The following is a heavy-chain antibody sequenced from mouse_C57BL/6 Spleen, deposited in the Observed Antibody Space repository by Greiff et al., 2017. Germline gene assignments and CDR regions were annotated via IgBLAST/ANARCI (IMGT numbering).Heavy chain of an antibody. J-gene: IGHJ4*01. CDR3: ARRGDSSGYDYAMDY. D-gene: IGHD3-2*02. V-gene: IGHV1-69*01. Sequence: VQLQQPGAELVMPGASVKLSCKASGYTFTSYWMHWVNQRPGQGLEWIGEIDPSDSYTNYNQKFKGKSTLTVDKSSSTAYMQLSSLTSEDSAVYYCARRGDSSGYDYAMDYWGQGTSVTVSS. CDR2: IDPSDSYT. CDR1: GYTFTSYW.